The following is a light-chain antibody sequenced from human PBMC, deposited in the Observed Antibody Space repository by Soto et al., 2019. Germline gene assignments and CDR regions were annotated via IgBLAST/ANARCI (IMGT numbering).Light chain of an antibody. CDR2: FES. CDR1: QGSSTL. Sequence: DIQLTQSPSFLSSSEGAIVTISCRASQGSSTLFAWYQQKPGQAPKLLISFESTLQSGVPSRFTGSGSGTEFNLTISSRQSEDFATYYCEQFNSYPRTCRQGTKVEIK. V-gene: IGKV1-9*01. J-gene: IGKJ1*01. CDR3: EQFNSYPRT.